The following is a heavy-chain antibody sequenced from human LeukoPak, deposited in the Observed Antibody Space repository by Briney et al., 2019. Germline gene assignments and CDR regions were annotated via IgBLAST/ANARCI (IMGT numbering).Heavy chain of an antibody. J-gene: IGHJ4*02. CDR1: GFTFSDYY. V-gene: IGHV3-69-1*01. CDR2: ISSSSTI. Sequence: GGSLRLSCAASGFTFSDYYMNWVPQAPGKGLEWVSSISSSSTIYYADSVKGRFTISRDNAKNSLYLQMNSLRAEDTAVYYCARDNTVVAATRDFDYWGQGTLVTVSS. CDR3: ARDNTVVAATRDFDY. D-gene: IGHD2-15*01.